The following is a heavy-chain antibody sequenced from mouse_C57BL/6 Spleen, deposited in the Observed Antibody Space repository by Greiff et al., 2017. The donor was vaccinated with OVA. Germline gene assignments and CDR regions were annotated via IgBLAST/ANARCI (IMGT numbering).Heavy chain of an antibody. CDR2: ISYDGSN. V-gene: IGHV3-6*01. CDR1: GYSITSGYY. D-gene: IGHD3-3*01. J-gene: IGHJ3*01. Sequence: VQLKESGPGLVKPSQSLSLTCSVTGYSITSGYYWNWIRQFPGNKLEWMGYISYDGSNNYNPSLKNRISITRDTSKNQFFLKLNSVTTEDTATYYCARDGGTAAYWGQGTLVTVSA. CDR3: ARDGGTAAY.